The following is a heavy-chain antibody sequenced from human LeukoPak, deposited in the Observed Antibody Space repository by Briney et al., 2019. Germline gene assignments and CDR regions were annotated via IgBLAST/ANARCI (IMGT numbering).Heavy chain of an antibody. CDR2: INSDGSIT. V-gene: IGHV3-74*01. CDR1: GFTFSSYW. J-gene: IGHJ4*02. Sequence: PGGSLRLSCAASGFTFSSYWMHWVRQAPGKGLMWVSRINSDGSITSYADSVKGRFTISRDNAKNTLYVQMNSLRAEDTAVYYCARVRATFSPRFDNWGQGTLVTVSS. D-gene: IGHD5-12*01. CDR3: ARVRATFSPRFDN.